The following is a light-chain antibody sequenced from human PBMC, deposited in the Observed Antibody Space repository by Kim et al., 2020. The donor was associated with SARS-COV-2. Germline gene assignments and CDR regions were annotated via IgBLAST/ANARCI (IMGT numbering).Light chain of an antibody. CDR3: QQYNSMWT. V-gene: IGKV1-5*03. J-gene: IGKJ1*01. CDR2: KAS. CDR1: QIIGRY. Sequence: LSASVGDRVTITGRASQIIGRYLVWYQQKPGKAPKLLIYKASNLENGVPSRFSGSGSGTEFTLTISSLQPADCATYYCQQYNSMWTFGQGTKVDIK.